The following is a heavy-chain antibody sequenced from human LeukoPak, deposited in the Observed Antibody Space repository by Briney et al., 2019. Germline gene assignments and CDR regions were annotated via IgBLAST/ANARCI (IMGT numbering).Heavy chain of an antibody. V-gene: IGHV4-59*01. Sequence: PSETLSLTCTVSGGSISSYYWSWIRQPPGKGLEWIGYIYYSGSTNYNPSLKSRVTISVDTSKNQFSLKLSSVTAADTAVYYCARANSWGEPYYFDYWGQGTLVTVSS. CDR2: IYYSGST. D-gene: IGHD1-14*01. CDR1: GGSISSYY. CDR3: ARANSWGEPYYFDY. J-gene: IGHJ4*02.